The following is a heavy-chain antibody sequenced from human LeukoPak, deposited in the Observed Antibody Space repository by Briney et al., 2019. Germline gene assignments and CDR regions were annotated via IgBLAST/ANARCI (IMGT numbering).Heavy chain of an antibody. V-gene: IGHV4-59*01. CDR3: ARANYFDY. CDR1: GGSISSYY. CDR2: IYYSGST. Sequence: SETLSLTCTVSGGSISSYYWSWIRQPPGKRPEWIGYIYYSGSTNYNPSLKSRVTISVDMSKNQFSLKLNSVTAADTAVYYCARANYFDYWGQGTLVTVSS. J-gene: IGHJ4*02.